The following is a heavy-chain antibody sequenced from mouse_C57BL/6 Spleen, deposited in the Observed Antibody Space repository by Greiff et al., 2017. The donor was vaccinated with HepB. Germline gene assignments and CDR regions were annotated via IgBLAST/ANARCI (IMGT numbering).Heavy chain of an antibody. V-gene: IGHV5-4*03. Sequence: EVMLVESGGGLVKPGGSLKLSCAASGFTFSSYAMSWVRQTPEKRLEWVATLSDGGSYTYYPDNVKGRFTIARDNAKNNLYLQMSHLKSEDTAMYYCARGVPTIVTTWYFDVWGTGTTVTVSS. D-gene: IGHD2-5*01. J-gene: IGHJ1*03. CDR3: ARGVPTIVTTWYFDV. CDR1: GFTFSSYA. CDR2: LSDGGSYT.